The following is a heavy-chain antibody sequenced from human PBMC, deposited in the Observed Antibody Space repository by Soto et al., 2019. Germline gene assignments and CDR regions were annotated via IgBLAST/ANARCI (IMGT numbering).Heavy chain of an antibody. CDR2: INSDGSST. V-gene: IGHV3-74*01. CDR3: ARAGVEDCSSTSFYVRRVHDYYYYFMDF. Sequence: GSLRLSCAAPGFTFSSCWMHWVRQAPGKGLVWVSRINSDGSSTSYADSVKGRFTISRDNAKNTLYLQMNSLRAEDTAVYYCARAGVEDCSSTSFYVRRVHDYYYYFMDFWGKGSTVTVSS. CDR1: GFTFSSCW. D-gene: IGHD2-2*01. J-gene: IGHJ6*03.